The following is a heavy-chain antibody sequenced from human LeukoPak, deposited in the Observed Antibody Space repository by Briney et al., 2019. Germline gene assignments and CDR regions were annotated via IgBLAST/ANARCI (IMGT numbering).Heavy chain of an antibody. D-gene: IGHD3-10*01. Sequence: GGSLRLSCAASGFTFSSYSMNWVRQAPGKGLEWVSSISSSSSYIYYADSVKGRFTISRDNAKNSLYLQMNSLRAEDTAVYYCARGEGRVRGVINIAYWGQGTLVTVSS. CDR2: ISSSSSYI. CDR1: GFTFSSYS. J-gene: IGHJ4*02. CDR3: ARGEGRVRGVINIAY. V-gene: IGHV3-21*01.